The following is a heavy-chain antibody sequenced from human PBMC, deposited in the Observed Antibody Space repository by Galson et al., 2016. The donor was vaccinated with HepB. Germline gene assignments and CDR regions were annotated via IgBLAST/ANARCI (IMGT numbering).Heavy chain of an antibody. V-gene: IGHV3-30-3*01. CDR3: ARFIASPWNDYYYYGMDV. CDR1: GFIFSSHA. J-gene: IGHJ6*04. D-gene: IGHD1-1*01. Sequence: SLRLSCADSGFIFSSHAMNWVRQAPGKGLEWLAVISNDGSNKYLADSVNGRFTIARDNSKNRLYLQMNSLRAEATAVYYCARFIASPWNDYYYYGMDVWGKGTTVTVSS. CDR2: ISNDGSNK.